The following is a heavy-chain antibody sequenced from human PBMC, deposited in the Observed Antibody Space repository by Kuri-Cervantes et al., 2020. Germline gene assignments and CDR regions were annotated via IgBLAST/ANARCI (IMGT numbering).Heavy chain of an antibody. CDR3: ARIRRTVGATPAGDGMDV. V-gene: IGHV2-26*01. CDR2: IFSNDEK. CDR1: GFSLSNARMG. J-gene: IGHJ6*02. Sequence: SGPTLVKPTETLTLTCTVSGFSLSNARMGVSWIRQPPGKALEWLAHIFSNDEKSYSTSLKSRLTISKDTSKNQVVLTMTNMDPVDTATYYCARIRRTVGATPAGDGMDVWGQGTTVTVSS. D-gene: IGHD1-26*01.